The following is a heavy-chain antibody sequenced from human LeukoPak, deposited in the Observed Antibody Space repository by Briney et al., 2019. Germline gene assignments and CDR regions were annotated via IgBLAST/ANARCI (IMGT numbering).Heavy chain of an antibody. CDR2: ISSSGSTI. CDR1: GFTFSSYE. CDR3: ARSLRSYDFWSGYYDHYYYYYGMDV. Sequence: GGSLRLSCAASGFTFSSYEMNWVRQAPGRGLEWVSYISSSGSTIYYADSVKGRFTISRDNAKNSLYLQMNSLRAEDTAVYYCARSLRSYDFWSGYYDHYYYYYGMDVWGQGTTVTVSS. J-gene: IGHJ6*02. V-gene: IGHV3-48*03. D-gene: IGHD3-3*01.